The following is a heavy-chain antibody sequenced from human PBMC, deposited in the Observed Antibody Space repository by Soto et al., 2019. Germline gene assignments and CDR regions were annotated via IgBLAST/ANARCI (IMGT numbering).Heavy chain of an antibody. CDR3: ASPQWPGLPACTFDH. CDR2: IYYSGST. Sequence: QVQLQESGPGLVKPSETLSLTCTVSGGSIGSYYWSWIRQPPGKGLEWIGYIYYSGSTNYNPSLKSRVTISVDTSKNHFSLKRSSVTAADTAVYYCASPQWPGLPACTFDHWGQGTLVTVSS. J-gene: IGHJ4*02. D-gene: IGHD6-19*01. CDR1: GGSIGSYY. V-gene: IGHV4-59*08.